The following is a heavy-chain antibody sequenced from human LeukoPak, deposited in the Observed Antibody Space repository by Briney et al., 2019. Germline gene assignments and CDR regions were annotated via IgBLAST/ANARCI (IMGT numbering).Heavy chain of an antibody. J-gene: IGHJ4*02. CDR2: ISSSSSYI. CDR1: GFTFSSYS. V-gene: IGHV3-21*01. CDR3: VRDLRSSGWSVYYFDY. Sequence: GGSLRLSCAASGFTFSSYSMNWVRQAPGKWLEWVSSISSSSSYIFYADSVKGRFTISRDNAKNSLYLQMNSLRAEDTAAYYCVRDLRSSGWSVYYFDYWGQGTLVTVSP. D-gene: IGHD6-19*01.